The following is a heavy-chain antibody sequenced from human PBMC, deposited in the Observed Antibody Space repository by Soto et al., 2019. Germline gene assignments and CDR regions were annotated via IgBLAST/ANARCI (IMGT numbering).Heavy chain of an antibody. J-gene: IGHJ4*02. V-gene: IGHV3-66*01. D-gene: IGHD4-4*01. CDR1: GFTVSSNY. CDR3: ARDGGSYSHGPLGY. Sequence: EVHLVESGGGLVQPGGSLRLSCAASGFTVSSNYMTWVRQVPGKGLEWVSVIYSGGSTYYADSVRGRFTISRDNSKITLYLQSNSLRAEDTAVYYCARDGGSYSHGPLGYWGQGTLVTVSS. CDR2: IYSGGST.